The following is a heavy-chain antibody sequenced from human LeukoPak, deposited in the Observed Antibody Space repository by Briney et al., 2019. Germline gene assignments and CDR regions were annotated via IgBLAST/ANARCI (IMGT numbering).Heavy chain of an antibody. J-gene: IGHJ4*02. Sequence: SQTLSLTCAISGDSVSSNSVTCNWIRHYPSSCLEWLGRTYFQSKWYNDYAVSVESRLTINPDTSKNQFSPQLNSVPPGDTAVYYCARGRVYGIVGTWGQGTLVTVSS. CDR2: TYFQSKWYN. CDR1: GDSVSSNSVT. V-gene: IGHV6-1*01. D-gene: IGHD2-8*01. CDR3: ARGRVYGIVGT.